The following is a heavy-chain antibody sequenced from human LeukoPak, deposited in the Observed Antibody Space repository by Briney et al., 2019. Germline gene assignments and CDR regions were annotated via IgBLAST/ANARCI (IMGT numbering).Heavy chain of an antibody. CDR2: IYYSGST. D-gene: IGHD3-22*01. V-gene: IGHV4-59*01. CDR1: GGSINSYY. Sequence: SETLSLTCTVSGGSINSYYWSWFRQSPGKGLEWIGYIYYSGSTNYNPSLKSRVTISVDTSKNQFSLKLSSVTAADTAVYYCARHDSSGYYLLDYWGQGTLVTVSS. CDR3: ARHDSSGYYLLDY. J-gene: IGHJ4*02.